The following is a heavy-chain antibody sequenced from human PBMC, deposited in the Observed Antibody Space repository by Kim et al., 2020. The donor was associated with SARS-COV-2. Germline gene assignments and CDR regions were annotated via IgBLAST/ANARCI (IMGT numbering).Heavy chain of an antibody. D-gene: IGHD5-18*01. CDR1: GGSISGYY. Sequence: SETLSLTCTVSGGSISGYYWSWIRQPAGKGLEWIGRMYASGSINYNPSLKSRVTMSVDTSKNQFSLKLESVSAADTAVYYCAMGGTALATGDYYYYCMGVWGQGTTVTVSS. V-gene: IGHV4-4*07. CDR2: MYASGSI. CDR3: AMGGTALATGDYYYYCMGV. J-gene: IGHJ6*02.